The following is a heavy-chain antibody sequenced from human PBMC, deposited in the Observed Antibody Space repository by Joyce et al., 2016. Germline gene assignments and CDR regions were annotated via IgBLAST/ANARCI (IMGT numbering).Heavy chain of an antibody. J-gene: IGHJ4*02. V-gene: IGHV4-59*01. D-gene: IGHD3-22*01. CDR1: GGSINNYY. Sequence: QVQLQESGPGLVKPSETLSLTCRASGGSINNYYWTWIRQSPGKGLEWLGYVYYIGSTKYNPSLKGRVTISVDRSQNQFSLKLTSVTAADTAIYYCARDSSGYYIFDYWGQGTQVTVSS. CDR3: ARDSSGYYIFDY. CDR2: VYYIGST.